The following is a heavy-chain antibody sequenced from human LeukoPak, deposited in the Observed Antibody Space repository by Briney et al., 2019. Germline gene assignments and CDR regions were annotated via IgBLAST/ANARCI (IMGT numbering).Heavy chain of an antibody. Sequence: GASVKVSCKASGGTFSSYAISWVRQAPGQGLEWMGRIIPILGIANYAQKFQGRVTITADKSTSTAYMELSSLRSEDTAVYYCATSRGEWELPYPHYFDYWGQGTLVTVSS. CDR2: IIPILGIA. CDR3: ATSRGEWELPYPHYFDY. CDR1: GGTFSSYA. J-gene: IGHJ4*02. V-gene: IGHV1-69*04. D-gene: IGHD1-26*01.